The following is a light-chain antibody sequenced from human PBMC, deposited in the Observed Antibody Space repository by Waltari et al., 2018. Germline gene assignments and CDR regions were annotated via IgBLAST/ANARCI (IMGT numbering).Light chain of an antibody. J-gene: IGLJ3*02. CDR1: SSNIGAGYD. Sequence: QSVLTQPPSVSGAPGQRVTISCTGSSSNIGAGYDVHWYQQLPGTAPKLLIYLNNKPPAGVPDRFSGSKSGTSASLAITGLQAEDEADYYCQSYDSSLSASVFGGGTKLTVL. V-gene: IGLV1-40*01. CDR3: QSYDSSLSASV. CDR2: LNN.